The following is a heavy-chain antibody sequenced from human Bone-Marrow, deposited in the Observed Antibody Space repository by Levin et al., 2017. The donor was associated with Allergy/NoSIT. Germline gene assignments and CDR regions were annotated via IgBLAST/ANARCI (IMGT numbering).Heavy chain of an antibody. D-gene: IGHD3-22*01. CDR1: GYTFRDYY. Sequence: ASVKVSCKPSGYTFRDYYMHWVRQAPGQGLEWMGFINPSGGGTTYAQNFQGRVIMTRDTSTSTFYMDLRSLRSDDTAVYYCARPDSSGYYDSWGQGTLVTVSS. CDR2: INPSGGGT. V-gene: IGHV1-46*01. J-gene: IGHJ5*01. CDR3: ARPDSSGYYDS.